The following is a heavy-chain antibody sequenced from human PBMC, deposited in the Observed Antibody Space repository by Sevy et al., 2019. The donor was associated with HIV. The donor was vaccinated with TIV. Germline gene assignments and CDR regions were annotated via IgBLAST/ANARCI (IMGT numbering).Heavy chain of an antibody. V-gene: IGHV3-7*01. Sequence: GGSLRLSCAASGFTLNAYWMHWVRQAPGKGLEWLANINQDGSTQYYAASVKGRFTISRDNAKNLVYLQMNTMRPEDTGLYYCARAIAVAAGFWGQGTLVTVSS. J-gene: IGHJ4*02. D-gene: IGHD6-13*01. CDR1: GFTLNAYW. CDR2: INQDGSTQ. CDR3: ARAIAVAAGF.